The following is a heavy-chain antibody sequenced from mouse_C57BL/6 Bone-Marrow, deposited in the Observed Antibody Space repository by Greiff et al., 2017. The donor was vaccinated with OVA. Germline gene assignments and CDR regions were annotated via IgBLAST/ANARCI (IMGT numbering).Heavy chain of an antibody. CDR3: ARDYGTFDY. V-gene: IGHV1-26*01. Sequence: EVQLQQSGPELVKPGASVKISCKASGYTFTDYYMNWVKQSHGKSLEWIGDINPNNGGTSYNQKFKGKATLTVDKSSSTAYMELNSLTSEDSAVYYCARDYGTFDYWGQGTTLTVSS. CDR2: INPNNGGT. D-gene: IGHD2-1*01. J-gene: IGHJ2*01. CDR1: GYTFTDYY.